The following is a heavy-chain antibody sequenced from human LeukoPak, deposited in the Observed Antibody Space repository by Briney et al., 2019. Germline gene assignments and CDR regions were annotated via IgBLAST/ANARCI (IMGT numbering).Heavy chain of an antibody. Sequence: GGSLRLSCVASGFPLTYSTYNMMRVRQAPGKGLEWISFISNGGSTIYYANSVEGRFTISRNNAKNSLYLQKNGLRAEDTAVYYCARELYRGLGNWFDPWGQGTLVTVSS. CDR2: ISNGGSTI. CDR3: ARELYRGLGNWFDP. J-gene: IGHJ5*02. D-gene: IGHD3-10*01. CDR1: GFPLTYSTYN. V-gene: IGHV3-48*01.